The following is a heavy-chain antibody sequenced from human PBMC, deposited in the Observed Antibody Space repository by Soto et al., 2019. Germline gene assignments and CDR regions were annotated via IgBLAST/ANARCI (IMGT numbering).Heavy chain of an antibody. CDR2: ISAYNGNT. CDR3: ARDKGSKAWYYFFDF. J-gene: IGHJ4*02. D-gene: IGHD1-26*01. V-gene: IGHV1-18*01. CDR1: GYTFTTYG. Sequence: ASVKVSCKASGYTFTTYGIAWVRQAPGQGLEWLGWISAYNGNTNYAQKFLGRVTMTIETSTNTAYIEVRSLRSDDTAVYYCARDKGSKAWYYFFDFWGQGTLVTVSS.